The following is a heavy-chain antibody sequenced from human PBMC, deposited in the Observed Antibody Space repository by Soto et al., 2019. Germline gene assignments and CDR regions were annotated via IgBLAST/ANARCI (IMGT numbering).Heavy chain of an antibody. CDR3: ERQAYCGCDCHYDFDY. D-gene: IGHD2-21*02. CDR1: GYSFTSYL. Sequence: EVQLVQSGAEVKKPGESLKISCKGSGYSFTSYLIGWVRQMPGKGLEWMGIIYPGDSDTRYSPSFQGQVTISADKSISTAYLPWSSLKASDTAMYYCERQAYCGCDCHYDFDYWGQGTLVNVAS. V-gene: IGHV5-51*01. J-gene: IGHJ4*02. CDR2: IYPGDSDT.